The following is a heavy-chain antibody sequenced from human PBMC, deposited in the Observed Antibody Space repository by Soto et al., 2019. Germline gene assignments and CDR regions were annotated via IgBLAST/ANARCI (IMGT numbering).Heavy chain of an antibody. V-gene: IGHV4-59*12. CDR3: ARGPSNDYVWGSYRYTGGYFDY. CDR1: GGSIYTYY. J-gene: IGHJ4*02. CDR2: ISDGGST. Sequence: SETLSLTCNVSGGSIYTYYWNWIRQSPGTGLEWIGYISDGGSTNYNPSLKSRVTISVDTSKNQFSLKLSSVTAADTAVYYCARGPSNDYVWGSYRYTGGYFDYWGQGTLVTVSS. D-gene: IGHD3-16*02.